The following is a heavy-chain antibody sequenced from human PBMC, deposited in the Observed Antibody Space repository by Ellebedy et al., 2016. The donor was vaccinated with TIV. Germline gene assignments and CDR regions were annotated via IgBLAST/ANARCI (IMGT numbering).Heavy chain of an antibody. CDR1: GFTFISYG. J-gene: IGHJ6*02. CDR2: IWYDGSNK. V-gene: IGHV3-33*01. D-gene: IGHD6-19*01. Sequence: GESLKISCAASGFTFISYGMHWVRQAPGNWLEWVAVIWYDGSNKYYADSVKVRFTLSRDNSKNTLYLQMNSLRAEDTAVYYCARDRRQWLPRKGMDVWGQGTTVTVSS. CDR3: ARDRRQWLPRKGMDV.